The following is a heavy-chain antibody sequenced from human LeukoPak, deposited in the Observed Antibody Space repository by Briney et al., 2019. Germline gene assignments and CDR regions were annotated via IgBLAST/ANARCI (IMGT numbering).Heavy chain of an antibody. CDR2: ISAYNGNT. D-gene: IGHD1-26*01. V-gene: IGHV1-18*01. J-gene: IGHJ4*02. CDR1: GYTFTSYG. Sequence: ASVKVSCKASGYTFTSYGISWVRRAPGQGLEWMGWISAYNGNTNYAQKLQGRVTMTTDTSTSTAYMELRSLRSDDTAVYYCARVPWELLLFDYWGQGTLVTVSS. CDR3: ARVPWELLLFDY.